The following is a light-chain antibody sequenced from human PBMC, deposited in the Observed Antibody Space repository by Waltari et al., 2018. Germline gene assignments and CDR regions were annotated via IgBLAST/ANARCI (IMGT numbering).Light chain of an antibody. Sequence: EIVLTQSPATLSFSPGERATLSCRASQSVGSYLAWYQQKPGQAPRLLIYDASNRATGIPARFSGSGSGTDFTLTISSLEPEDFAIYYCQQRSNRPLTFGGGTKVEIK. J-gene: IGKJ4*01. CDR2: DAS. CDR1: QSVGSY. V-gene: IGKV3-11*01. CDR3: QQRSNRPLT.